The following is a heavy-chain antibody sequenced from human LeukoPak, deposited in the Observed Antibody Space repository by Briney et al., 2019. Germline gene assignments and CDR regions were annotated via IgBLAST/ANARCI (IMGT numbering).Heavy chain of an antibody. CDR2: IYTTGST. D-gene: IGHD1-14*01. Sequence: SETLSLTCSVSGGSISSYFWSWIRQPPGKGLEWIGYIYTTGSTNYNPSDKSRVTLSLDTSKSQFSLRLSSVTAADTAVYYCARLDGNLDAFDIWGQGTMVTVSS. CDR1: GGSISSYF. CDR3: ARLDGNLDAFDI. J-gene: IGHJ3*02. V-gene: IGHV4-4*09.